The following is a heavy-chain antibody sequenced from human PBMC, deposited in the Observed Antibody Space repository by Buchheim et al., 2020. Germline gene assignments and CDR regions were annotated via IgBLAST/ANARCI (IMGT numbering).Heavy chain of an antibody. Sequence: QVQLVESGGGVVQPGRSLRLSCAASGFTFSGYGMHWVRQAPGKGLEWVAVIWYDGSNKYYADSVKGRFPISRDNSTNTLYLQMNSLRTEDTAEYYCARFSGGSESMGLDYWGQGTL. CDR3: ARFSGGSESMGLDY. CDR2: IWYDGSNK. D-gene: IGHD3-10*01. CDR1: GFTFSGYG. V-gene: IGHV3-33*01. J-gene: IGHJ4*02.